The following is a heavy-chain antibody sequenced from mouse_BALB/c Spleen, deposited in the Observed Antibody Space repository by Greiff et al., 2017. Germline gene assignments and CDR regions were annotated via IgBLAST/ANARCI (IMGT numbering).Heavy chain of an antibody. CDR1: GFTFTDYY. CDR3: ARVYWDDWYFDV. D-gene: IGHD4-1*01. CDR2: IRNKANGYTT. Sequence: EVHLVESGGGLVQPGGSLRLSCATSGFTFTDYYMSWVRQPPGKALEWLGFIRNKANGYTTEYSASVKGRFTISRDNSQSILYLQMNTLRAEDSATYYCARVYWDDWYFDVWGAGTTVTVSS. V-gene: IGHV7-3*02. J-gene: IGHJ1*01.